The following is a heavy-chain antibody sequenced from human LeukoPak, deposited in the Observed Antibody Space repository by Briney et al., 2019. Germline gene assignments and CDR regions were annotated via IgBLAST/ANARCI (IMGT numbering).Heavy chain of an antibody. D-gene: IGHD3-10*01. J-gene: IGHJ4*02. V-gene: IGHV4-31*03. Sequence: SETLSLTCTVSGGSISSGGYYWSWIRQHPGKGLEWIGYIYYSGSTYYNPSLKSRVTISVDTSKNQFSLKLSSVTAADTAVYYSARADGSGRELDYWGQGTLVTVSS. CDR3: ARADGSGRELDY. CDR2: IYYSGST. CDR1: GGSISSGGYY.